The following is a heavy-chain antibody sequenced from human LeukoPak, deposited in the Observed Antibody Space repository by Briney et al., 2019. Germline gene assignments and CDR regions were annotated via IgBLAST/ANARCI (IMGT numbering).Heavy chain of an antibody. CDR2: IRYDGSKK. D-gene: IGHD3-10*01. V-gene: IGHV3-30*02. CDR3: AKEKASIGSYFDF. Sequence: PGGSLRPSCAASGFAFSSSGMHWVRQPPGKGLEWVAFIRYDGSKKSYRDSVRGRFTISRDNARNTLYPQMDSLRGDDSALYYCAKEKASIGSYFDFWGQGALVTISS. J-gene: IGHJ4*02. CDR1: GFAFSSSG.